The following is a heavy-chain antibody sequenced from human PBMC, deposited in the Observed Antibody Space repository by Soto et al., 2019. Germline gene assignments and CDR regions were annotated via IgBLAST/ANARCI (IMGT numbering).Heavy chain of an antibody. CDR2: ISGSGGST. CDR1: GFTFSSYA. D-gene: IGHD3-22*01. J-gene: IGHJ4*02. Sequence: PGGSLRLSCAASGFTFSSYAMSWVRQAPGKGLEWVSAISGSGGSTYYADSVKGRFTISRDNSKNTLYLQMNSLRAEDTAVYYCAKDPNYYYDSSGYYLDYWGQGTLVTVSS. V-gene: IGHV3-23*01. CDR3: AKDPNYYYDSSGYYLDY.